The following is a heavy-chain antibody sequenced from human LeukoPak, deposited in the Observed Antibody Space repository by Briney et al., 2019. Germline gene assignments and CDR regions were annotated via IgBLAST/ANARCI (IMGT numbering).Heavy chain of an antibody. J-gene: IGHJ5*02. Sequence: SETLSLTCAVYGGSFSGYYWSWIRQPPGKVLEWIWEINHSGSTNYNPSLKSRVTISVDTSKNQFSLKLSSVTAADTAVYYCARARRAYRLLPNWFDPWGQGTLVTVSS. CDR2: INHSGST. CDR1: GGSFSGYY. CDR3: ARARRAYRLLPNWFDP. V-gene: IGHV4-34*01. D-gene: IGHD2-2*01.